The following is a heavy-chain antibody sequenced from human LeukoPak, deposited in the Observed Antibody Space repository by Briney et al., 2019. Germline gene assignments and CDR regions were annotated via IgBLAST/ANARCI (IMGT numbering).Heavy chain of an antibody. D-gene: IGHD3-10*01. CDR2: ITESGGST. J-gene: IGHJ4*02. Sequence: LSGGSLRLSCAASRFTFSSYAMSWVRQAPGKGLEWVSGITESGGSTYYADSVKGRFTISRDNSKSTLYLQMNSLRAEDTAVYYCAKVRGGYFDYWGQGTLVTVSS. V-gene: IGHV3-23*01. CDR3: AKVRGGYFDY. CDR1: RFTFSSYA.